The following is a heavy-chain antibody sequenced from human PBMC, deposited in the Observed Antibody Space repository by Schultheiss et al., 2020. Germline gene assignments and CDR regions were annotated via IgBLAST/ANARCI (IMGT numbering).Heavy chain of an antibody. CDR3: AKVESGYSYGYNFDY. CDR1: GFTFSSYS. Sequence: GGSLRLSCAASGFTFSSYSMNWVRQAPGKGLEWVSSISSSSSYIYYADSVKGRFTISRDNAKNSLYLQMNSLRAEDTAVYYCAKVESGYSYGYNFDYRGQGTLVTVSS. V-gene: IGHV3-21*04. J-gene: IGHJ4*02. D-gene: IGHD5-18*01. CDR2: ISSSSSYI.